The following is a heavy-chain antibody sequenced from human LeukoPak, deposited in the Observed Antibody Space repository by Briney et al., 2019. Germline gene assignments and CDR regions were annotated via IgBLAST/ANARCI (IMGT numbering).Heavy chain of an antibody. CDR1: GGSFSGYY. CDR3: ARGDDSSGQGY. CDR2: IHTSGSA. V-gene: IGHV4-59*10. J-gene: IGHJ4*02. D-gene: IGHD3-22*01. Sequence: SETLSLTCAVYGGSFSGYYWSWIRQPAGKGLEWIGRIHTSGSANYNPSLKSRVTMSVDTSKNQFSLKLSSVTAADTAVYYCARGDDSSGQGYWGQGTLVTVSS.